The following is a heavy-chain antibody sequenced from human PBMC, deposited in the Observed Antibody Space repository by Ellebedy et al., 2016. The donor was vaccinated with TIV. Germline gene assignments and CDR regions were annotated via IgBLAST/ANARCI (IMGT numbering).Heavy chain of an antibody. Sequence: AASVKVSCKASGYTFTGYYMHWVRQAPGQGLEWMGWINPNSGGTNYAQKFQGRVTMTRDTSISTAYMELSRLRSDDTAVYYCARPVSSGPGRYFDLWGRGTLVTVSS. V-gene: IGHV1-2*02. CDR2: INPNSGGT. CDR3: ARPVSSGPGRYFDL. CDR1: GYTFTGYY. J-gene: IGHJ2*01. D-gene: IGHD3-10*01.